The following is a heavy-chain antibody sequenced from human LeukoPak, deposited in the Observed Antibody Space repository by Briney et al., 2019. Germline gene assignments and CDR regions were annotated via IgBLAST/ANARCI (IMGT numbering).Heavy chain of an antibody. CDR2: IKSKAHGGTT. D-gene: IGHD6-13*01. V-gene: IGHV3-15*01. Sequence: GSLRLSCAASGFTFSNAYMSWVRQAPGKGLEWVGRIKSKAHGGTTEYAAPVKGRFTISRDDSKNTLFLQMNSLQTEDAALYYCATYSSSYYYFVYWGQGTLVTVPS. J-gene: IGHJ4*02. CDR3: ATYSSSYYYFVY. CDR1: GFTFSNAY.